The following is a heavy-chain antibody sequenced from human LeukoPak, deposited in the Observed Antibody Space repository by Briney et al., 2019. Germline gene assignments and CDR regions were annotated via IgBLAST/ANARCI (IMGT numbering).Heavy chain of an antibody. CDR3: ARSKGYYDAFDI. CDR2: ISSNGGST. V-gene: IGHV3-64*01. J-gene: IGHJ3*02. D-gene: IGHD3-10*01. Sequence: GGSLRLSCAASGFTFSSYAMHWVRQAPGKGLEYVSAISSNGGSTYYANSVKGRFTISRDNSKNTLYLQMGSLRAEDMAVYYCARSKGYYDAFDIWGQGTMVTVSS. CDR1: GFTFSSYA.